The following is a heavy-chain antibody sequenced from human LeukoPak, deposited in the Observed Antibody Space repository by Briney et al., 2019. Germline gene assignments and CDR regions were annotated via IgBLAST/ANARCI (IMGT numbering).Heavy chain of an antibody. J-gene: IGHJ5*02. CDR2: ISHGGTRT. CDR1: GFTFRNFA. Sequence: GESLRLSCAASGFTFRNFAMSWVRQAPGKGLEWVSGISHGGTRTYYAASVKGRFTISRDDSNSTLFLQMDNLRVEDTATYYCAKDIELFMSWGQGTLVIVSS. D-gene: IGHD1-26*01. CDR3: AKDIELFMS. V-gene: IGHV3-23*01.